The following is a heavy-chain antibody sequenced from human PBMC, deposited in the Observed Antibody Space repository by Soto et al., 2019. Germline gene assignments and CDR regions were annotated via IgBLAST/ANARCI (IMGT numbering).Heavy chain of an antibody. CDR3: ARDESAMARRDRAFDI. J-gene: IGHJ3*02. D-gene: IGHD5-18*01. Sequence: QVQLVQSGAEVKKPGASVKVSCKASGYTFTSYGISWVRQAPGQGLEWMGWISAYNGNINYAQKLQGRVTMTTDTSTSTDNMELRSLRSDDTAVYYCARDESAMARRDRAFDIWGQGTMVTVSS. V-gene: IGHV1-18*01. CDR2: ISAYNGNI. CDR1: GYTFTSYG.